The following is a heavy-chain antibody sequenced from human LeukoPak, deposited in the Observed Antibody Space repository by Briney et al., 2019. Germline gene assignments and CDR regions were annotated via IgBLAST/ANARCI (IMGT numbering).Heavy chain of an antibody. CDR3: ARGDDSGYYDYFDY. CDR1: GFTVVSNY. V-gene: IGHV3-53*01. Sequence: GGSLRLSCAASGFTVVSNYLSWVRQAPGKGLKWVSTIYTGGNTYYAASVKGRFTISRDFSKNTVFLHMNSLRAEDTAMYYCARGDDSGYYDYFDYWGQGALVTVSS. J-gene: IGHJ4*02. CDR2: IYTGGNT. D-gene: IGHD3-22*01.